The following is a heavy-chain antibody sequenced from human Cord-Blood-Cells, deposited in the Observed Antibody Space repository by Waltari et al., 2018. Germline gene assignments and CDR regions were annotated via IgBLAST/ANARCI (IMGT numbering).Heavy chain of an antibody. CDR1: GFTFSSYA. CDR3: AKDGLGANWFDP. J-gene: IGHJ5*02. D-gene: IGHD7-27*01. Sequence: EVRLLESGGGLVQAGGSLRLSCAASGFTFSSYAMRWVRQGPGKGLEWVSAISGSGGSTYYADSVKGRFTISRDNSKNTLYLQMNSLRAEDTAVYYCAKDGLGANWFDPWGQGTLVTVSS. V-gene: IGHV3-23*01. CDR2: ISGSGGST.